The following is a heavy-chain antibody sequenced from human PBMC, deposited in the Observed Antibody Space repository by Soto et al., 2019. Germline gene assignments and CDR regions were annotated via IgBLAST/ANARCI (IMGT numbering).Heavy chain of an antibody. CDR2: ISGIGGST. CDR3: AKGIAARRWDYFDY. V-gene: IGHV3-23*01. Sequence: PGGSQRLSCAASGFTFSSCSMSWVRQAPGQGLEWVSAISGIGGSTYYADSVKGRFTISRDNSKNTLYLQMNSLRAEDTAVYYCAKGIAARRWDYFDYWGQGALVTVSS. J-gene: IGHJ4*02. CDR1: GFTFSSCS. D-gene: IGHD6-6*01.